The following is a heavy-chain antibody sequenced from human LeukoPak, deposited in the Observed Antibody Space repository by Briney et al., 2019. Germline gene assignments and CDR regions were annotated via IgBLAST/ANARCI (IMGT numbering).Heavy chain of an antibody. J-gene: IGHJ3*01. CDR1: GFTFDDYA. Sequence: GGSLRLSCAASGFTFDDYAMHWVRQAPGKGLEWVSGITWNSDNIEYADSVKGRFIISRDNAKNSLFLQMNSLRAEDTAVYYCARAIGARWELLGAFDFWGQGTMVTVSS. CDR2: ITWNSDNI. CDR3: ARAIGARWELLGAFDF. D-gene: IGHD1-26*01. V-gene: IGHV3-9*01.